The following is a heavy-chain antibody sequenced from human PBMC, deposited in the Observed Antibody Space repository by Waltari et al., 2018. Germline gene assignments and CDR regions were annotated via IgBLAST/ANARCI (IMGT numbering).Heavy chain of an antibody. CDR2: ISTDVGMT. CDR1: GFIFSSYW. Sequence: EVQLVESGGGLVQPGGSLRLSCAASGFIFSSYWMHWVRQAPGKGMVVVSQISTDVGMTSCADAVKGRFAISRANAKNTLFLQMDSLRAEDTAVYYCVLYSSTFLGDCWGQGNLVTVSS. D-gene: IGHD6-13*01. V-gene: IGHV3-74*01. CDR3: VLYSSTFLGDC. J-gene: IGHJ4*02.